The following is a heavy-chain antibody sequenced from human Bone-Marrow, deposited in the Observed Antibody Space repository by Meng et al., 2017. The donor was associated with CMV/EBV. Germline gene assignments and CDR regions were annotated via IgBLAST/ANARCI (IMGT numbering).Heavy chain of an antibody. CDR2: IRSKANSYAT. D-gene: IGHD5-18*01. Sequence: GESLKISCAASGFTFSGSAMHWVRQASGKGLEWVGRIRSKANSYATAYAASVKGRFTISRDDSKNTAYLQMNSLRAEDTAVYYCAKDLTAGYSRESYYYYYGMDVWGQGTTVTVSS. CDR1: GFTFSGSA. J-gene: IGHJ6*02. CDR3: AKDLTAGYSRESYYYYYGMDV. V-gene: IGHV3-73*01.